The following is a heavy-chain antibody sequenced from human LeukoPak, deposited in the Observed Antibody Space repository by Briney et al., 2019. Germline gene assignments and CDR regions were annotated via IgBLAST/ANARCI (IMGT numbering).Heavy chain of an antibody. V-gene: IGHV3-11*01. D-gene: IGHD3-9*01. CDR1: GFTFSDHY. CDR2: ISSSGSTI. Sequence: GGSLRLSCAASGFTFSDHYMSWIRQAPGKGLEWVSYISSSGSTIYYADSVKGRFTISRDNSKNTLYLQMNSLRAEDTAVYYCASSGYPAFFYYYYYGMDVWGQGTTVTVSS. CDR3: ASSGYPAFFYYYYYGMDV. J-gene: IGHJ6*02.